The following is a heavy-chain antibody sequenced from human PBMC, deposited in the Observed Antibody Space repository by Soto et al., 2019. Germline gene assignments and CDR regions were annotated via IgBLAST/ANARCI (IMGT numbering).Heavy chain of an antibody. CDR1: GFAFNKFG. Sequence: QVQLVESGGGVVQPGTSLRLSCEASGFAFNKFGMHWVRQAPGKGLEWVAFISYDGSYQYYADSVQGRLTITRGHSMNTVNMQLNSLRREDTAVYYCAKGGEVGGVLGDHWGQGTLVTVSS. J-gene: IGHJ4*02. V-gene: IGHV3-30*18. CDR3: AKGGEVGGVLGDH. D-gene: IGHD1-26*01. CDR2: ISYDGSYQ.